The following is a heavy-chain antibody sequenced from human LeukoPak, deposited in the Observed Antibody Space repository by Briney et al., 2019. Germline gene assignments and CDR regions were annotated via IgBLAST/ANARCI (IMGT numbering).Heavy chain of an antibody. CDR1: GGSFRGYY. D-gene: IGHD3-3*01. CDR3: ARGMPYYDFWSGYQSFDY. CDR2: INHSGST. Sequence: PSETLSLTCAVYGGSFRGYYWSWIRQPPGKGLEWIGEINHSGSTNYNPSLKSRVTISVDTSKNQFSLKLSSVTAADTAVYYCARGMPYYDFWSGYQSFDYWGQGTLVTVSS. V-gene: IGHV4-34*01. J-gene: IGHJ4*02.